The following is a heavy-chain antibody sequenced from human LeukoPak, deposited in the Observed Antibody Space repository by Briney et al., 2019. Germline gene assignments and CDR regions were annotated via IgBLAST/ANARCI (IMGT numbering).Heavy chain of an antibody. CDR3: TRDRRYLDY. Sequence: GRSLRLSCAASGFTFSSYWMSWVRQAPGKGLEWVTNIKQDGSEKYYVDSVKGRFTISRDNAKNSLYLQMNRLRAEDTAVYYCTRDRRYLDYWGQGTLVTVSS. D-gene: IGHD3-16*02. CDR2: IKQDGSEK. CDR1: GFTFSSYW. V-gene: IGHV3-7*01. J-gene: IGHJ4*02.